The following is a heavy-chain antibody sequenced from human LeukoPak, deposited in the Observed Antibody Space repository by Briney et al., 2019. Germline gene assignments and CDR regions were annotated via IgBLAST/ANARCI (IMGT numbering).Heavy chain of an antibody. CDR2: ISGSGGST. Sequence: GGSLRLSCAASGFTFRSYAMTWVRQAPGKGLEWVSAISGSGGSTYYADSMRGRFTISRDNSKNTLYLQMNSLRADDTAVYYCAKDVRGFCSSGSCPAEYFQHWGQGTLVTVSS. V-gene: IGHV3-23*01. D-gene: IGHD2-15*01. CDR1: GFTFRSYA. J-gene: IGHJ1*01. CDR3: AKDVRGFCSSGSCPAEYFQH.